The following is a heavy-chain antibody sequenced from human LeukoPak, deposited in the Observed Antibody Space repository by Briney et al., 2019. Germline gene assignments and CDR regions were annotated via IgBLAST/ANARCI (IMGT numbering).Heavy chain of an antibody. CDR1: GFTFSIYA. D-gene: IGHD2-2*01. V-gene: IGHV3-30*04. CDR3: ARLGIVVVPAAPWGNY. CDR2: ISYDGSNK. Sequence: GGSVRLSCAASGFTFSIYAMHWVRQAPGKGLEWVAVISYDGSNKYYADSVKGRFTISRDNSKNTLYLQMNSLRAEDTAVYYCARLGIVVVPAAPWGNYWGQGTLVTVSS. J-gene: IGHJ4*02.